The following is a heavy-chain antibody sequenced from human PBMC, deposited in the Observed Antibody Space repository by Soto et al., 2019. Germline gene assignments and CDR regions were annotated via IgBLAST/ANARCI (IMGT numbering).Heavy chain of an antibody. D-gene: IGHD3-3*01. Sequence: NPSETLSLTCNVSGGSVSNGDYYWSWIRQPPGKGLEWIGYIYYSGSTFYNPSLNSRVTISVDTSKNQFSLKLSSVTAADTAVYYCARSHITIFGVVIIPRYFDYWGQGTLVTVSS. CDR1: GGSVSNGDYY. J-gene: IGHJ4*02. CDR3: ARSHITIFGVVIIPRYFDY. CDR2: IYYSGST. V-gene: IGHV4-30-4*01.